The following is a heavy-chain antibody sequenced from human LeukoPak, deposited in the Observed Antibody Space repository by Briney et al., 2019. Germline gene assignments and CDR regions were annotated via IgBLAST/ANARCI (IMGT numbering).Heavy chain of an antibody. V-gene: IGHV4-59*08. CDR3: ARQGGYRAPLAC. J-gene: IGHJ4*02. CDR1: GGSISSYY. CDR2: ISYSGNT. Sequence: PSETLSLTCTVSGGSISSYYWSWIRQPPGKGLEWIGYISYSGNTNYNPSLKSRVTISVDTSKNQFSLKLSSVTAADTAVYYCARQGGYRAPLACWGQGTLVTVSA. D-gene: IGHD6-13*01.